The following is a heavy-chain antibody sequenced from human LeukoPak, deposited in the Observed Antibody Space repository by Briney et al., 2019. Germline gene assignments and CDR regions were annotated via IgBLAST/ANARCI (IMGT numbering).Heavy chain of an antibody. Sequence: SETLSLTCTVSGYSISSGYYWGWIRQPPGKGLEWIGSIYHSGSTYYNPSLKSRVTISVDTSKNQFSLKLSSVTAADTAVYYCARSHYDFWSGYYAMWKNYCYYYYMDVWGKGTTVTVSS. V-gene: IGHV4-38-2*02. CDR3: ARSHYDFWSGYYAMWKNYCYYYYMDV. CDR2: IYHSGST. J-gene: IGHJ6*03. CDR1: GYSISSGYY. D-gene: IGHD3-3*01.